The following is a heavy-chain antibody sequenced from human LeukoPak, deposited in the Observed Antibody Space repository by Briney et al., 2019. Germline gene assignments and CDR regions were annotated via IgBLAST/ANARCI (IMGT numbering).Heavy chain of an antibody. CDR1: GFTFSSYS. D-gene: IGHD4-11*01. CDR3: ARASTYSPNWFDP. V-gene: IGHV3-48*04. J-gene: IGHJ5*02. CDR2: IRGSGSTI. Sequence: GRSLRLSCAASGFTFSSYSMNWVRQAPGKGLEWLSYIRGSGSTIYYTDSVKGRFTVSRDNAKDSLYLQMNSLRAEDTAVYYCARASTYSPNWFDPWGQGTLVTVSS.